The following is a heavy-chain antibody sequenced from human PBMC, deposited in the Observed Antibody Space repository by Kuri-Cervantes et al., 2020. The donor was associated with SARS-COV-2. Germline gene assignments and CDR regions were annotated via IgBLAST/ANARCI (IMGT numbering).Heavy chain of an antibody. D-gene: IGHD3-10*01. Sequence: GESLKISCAASGFTFSSYAMHWVRQAPGKGLEWVAVISYDGSNKYYADSVKGRSTISRDNSKNTLYLQMNSLRAEDTAVYYCARAFMVRGVNGPGYWGQGTLVTVSS. V-gene: IGHV3-30-3*01. J-gene: IGHJ4*02. CDR1: GFTFSSYA. CDR2: ISYDGSNK. CDR3: ARAFMVRGVNGPGY.